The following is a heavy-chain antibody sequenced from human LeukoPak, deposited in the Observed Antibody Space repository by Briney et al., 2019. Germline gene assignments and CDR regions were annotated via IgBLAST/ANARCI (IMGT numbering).Heavy chain of an antibody. J-gene: IGHJ5*02. CDR2: IYDNEST. V-gene: IGHV4-39*01. CDR3: ARSSGYSSSGGLNWFDT. Sequence: PSETLSLTCTVSGVSPRSSDHYWGWIRQPPGKGLEWIGSIYDNESTYYNPSLKSGVTISVDTSKNQFSLKLSSVTAADTAVYYCARSSGYSSSGGLNWFDTWGQGTLVTVSS. D-gene: IGHD6-13*01. CDR1: GVSPRSSDHY.